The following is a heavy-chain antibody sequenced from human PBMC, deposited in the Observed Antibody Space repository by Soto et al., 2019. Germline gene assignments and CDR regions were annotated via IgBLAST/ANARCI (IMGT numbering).Heavy chain of an antibody. CDR3: ARHRAGWLVGPYGMDV. CDR2: IYYSGST. CDR1: GGSISSSSYY. Sequence: PSETLSLTCTVSGGSISSSSYYWGWIRQPPGKGLEWIGSIYYSGSTYYNPSLKSRVTISVDTSKNQFSLKLSSVTAADTAVYYCARHRAGWLVGPYGMDVWGQGTTVTVSS. D-gene: IGHD1-26*01. V-gene: IGHV4-39*01. J-gene: IGHJ6*02.